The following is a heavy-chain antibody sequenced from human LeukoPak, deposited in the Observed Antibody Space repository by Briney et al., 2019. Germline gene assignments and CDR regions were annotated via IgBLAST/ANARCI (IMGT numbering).Heavy chain of an antibody. Sequence: PSETLSLTCTVSGGSISSYYWSWIRQPAGRGLEWIGRICTSGSTNYNPSLKSRVTMSVDTSKNQFSLKLSSVTAADTAVYYCARDGTTVTTGFAFDIWGQGTMVTVSS. CDR1: GGSISSYY. CDR3: ARDGTTVTTGFAFDI. D-gene: IGHD4-17*01. V-gene: IGHV4-4*07. CDR2: ICTSGST. J-gene: IGHJ3*02.